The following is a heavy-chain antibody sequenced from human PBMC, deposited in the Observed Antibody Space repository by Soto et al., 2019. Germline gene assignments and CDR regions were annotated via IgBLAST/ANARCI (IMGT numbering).Heavy chain of an antibody. V-gene: IGHV4-31*03. Sequence: ASETLSLTCTVSGGSISSGGYYWSWIRQHPGKGLEWIGYIYYSGSTYYNPSLKSRVTISVDTSKNQFSLKLSSVTAADTAVYYCARERWELPEYYFDYRGQGTLVTVSS. D-gene: IGHD1-26*01. CDR1: GGSISSGGYY. CDR2: IYYSGST. CDR3: ARERWELPEYYFDY. J-gene: IGHJ4*02.